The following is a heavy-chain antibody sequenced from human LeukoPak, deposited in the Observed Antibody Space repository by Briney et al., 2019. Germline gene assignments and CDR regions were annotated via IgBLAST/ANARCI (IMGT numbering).Heavy chain of an antibody. V-gene: IGHV3-21*01. CDR3: ATDLYDFWSGYFPF. Sequence: GGSLRLSCAASGFTFSSYSMNWVRQAPGKGLEWVSSISSSSSYIYYADSVKGRFTISRDNSKNTLYLQMNSLRAEDTAVYYCATDLYDFWSGYFPFWGQGTLVTVSS. D-gene: IGHD3-3*01. CDR2: ISSSSSYI. J-gene: IGHJ4*02. CDR1: GFTFSSYS.